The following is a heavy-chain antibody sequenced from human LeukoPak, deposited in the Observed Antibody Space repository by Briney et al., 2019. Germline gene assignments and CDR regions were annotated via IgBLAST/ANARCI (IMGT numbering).Heavy chain of an antibody. J-gene: IGHJ4*02. D-gene: IGHD1-1*01. V-gene: IGHV4-34*01. Sequence: PSETLSLTCAVYGGSFSGYYWSWIRQPPGKGLEWIGEINHSGSTNYNPSLKSRVTISVDTSKNQFSLKLSSVTAADTAVYYCARRSWNLKVDYWGQGTLVTVSS. CDR2: INHSGST. CDR1: GGSFSGYY. CDR3: ARRSWNLKVDY.